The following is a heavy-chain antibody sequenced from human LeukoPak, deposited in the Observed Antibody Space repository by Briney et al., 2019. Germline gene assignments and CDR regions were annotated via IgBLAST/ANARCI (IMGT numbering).Heavy chain of an antibody. V-gene: IGHV3-30*18. CDR3: AKAWGQLYFDY. J-gene: IGHJ4*02. CDR1: GFTFSSYG. D-gene: IGHD3-16*01. CDR2: ISYDGSNK. Sequence: GGSLRLSCAASGFTFSSYGMHWVRQAPGKGLGWVAVISYDGSNKYYADSVKGRFTISRDNSKNTLYLQMNSLRAEDTAVYYCAKAWGQLYFDYWGQETLVTVSS.